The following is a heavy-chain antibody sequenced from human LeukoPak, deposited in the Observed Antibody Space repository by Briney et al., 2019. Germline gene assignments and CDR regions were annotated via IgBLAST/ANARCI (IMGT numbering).Heavy chain of an antibody. V-gene: IGHV1-24*01. CDR1: GYTLTELS. CDR3: ATVVVVPAAHSGDYYGMDV. J-gene: IGHJ6*02. CDR2: FDPEDGET. D-gene: IGHD2-2*01. Sequence: ASVKVSCTVSGYTLTELSMHWVRQAPGKGLEWMGGFDPEDGETIYAQKFQGRVTMTEDTSTDTAYVELSSLRSEDTAVYYCATVVVVPAAHSGDYYGMDVWGQGTTVTVSS.